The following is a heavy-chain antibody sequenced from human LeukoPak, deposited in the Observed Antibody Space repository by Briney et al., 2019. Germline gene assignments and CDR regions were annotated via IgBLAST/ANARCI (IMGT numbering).Heavy chain of an antibody. V-gene: IGHV3-30-3*01. CDR1: GFTFSNYA. Sequence: GRSLRLSCTASGFTFSNYAMHWVRQAPGNGLEWVTLISHDGNYEGYAASVEGRFTISRDNSKNTLDLQMDSLRPDDTAVYYCARVYSGISPALSHWGQGTLVTVSS. J-gene: IGHJ4*02. CDR2: ISHDGNYE. D-gene: IGHD1-26*01. CDR3: ARVYSGISPALSH.